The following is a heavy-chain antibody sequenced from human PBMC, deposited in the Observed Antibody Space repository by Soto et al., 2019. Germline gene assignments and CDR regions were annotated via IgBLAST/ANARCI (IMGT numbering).Heavy chain of an antibody. CDR3: VRGDNWNDEASDY. J-gene: IGHJ4*02. CDR1: GFMFSNHG. CDR2: IWSDGNNR. Sequence: QVQLVESGGGVVQPGRSLRLSCAASGFMFSNHGMHWVRQAPGKGLKWVAVIWSDGNNRYYADSVKGRFTISRDNSKNTVYLQMNSLRAEDTAVYYCVRGDNWNDEASDYWGQGTLVTVSS. V-gene: IGHV3-33*01. D-gene: IGHD1-1*01.